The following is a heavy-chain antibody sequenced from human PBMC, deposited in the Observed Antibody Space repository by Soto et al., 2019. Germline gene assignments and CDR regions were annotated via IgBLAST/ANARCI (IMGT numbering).Heavy chain of an antibody. CDR2: ISGSGRTI. J-gene: IGHJ5*02. D-gene: IGHD3-16*01. CDR3: ARLPFPWGWFDP. CDR1: GIVFSDY. V-gene: IGHV3-11*01. Sequence: QVQMVESGGGLVKPGVSLRLSCAASGIVFSDYMSWVRQAPGKGLEWLSYISGSGRTIYSADSVKGRFTISRDNATNSLYLQVNNVRTEDTAVDYCARLPFPWGWFDPWGQGTLVTVSS.